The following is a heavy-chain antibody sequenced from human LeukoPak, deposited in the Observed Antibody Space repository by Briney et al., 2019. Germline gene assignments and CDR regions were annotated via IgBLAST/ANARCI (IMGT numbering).Heavy chain of an antibody. J-gene: IGHJ4*02. CDR1: GFSLTTSGVG. CDR3: ARGKYDSGGYYLDY. V-gene: IGHV4-39*01. Sequence: SGPTLVNPTQTLTLTCTFSGFSLTTSGVGVGWIRQPPGKALEWIGSIYNSGSTYYNPSLKSRVTMSVDTSKNQFSLMLSSVTAADTAVYYCARGKYDSGGYYLDYWGQGTLVTVSS. D-gene: IGHD3-22*01. CDR2: IYNSGST.